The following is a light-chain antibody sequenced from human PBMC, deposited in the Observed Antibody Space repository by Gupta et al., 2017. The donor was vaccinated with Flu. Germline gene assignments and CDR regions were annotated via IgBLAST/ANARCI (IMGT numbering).Light chain of an antibody. V-gene: IGLV8-61*01. Sequence: QTVVTQEPSFSVSPGGTFTLTCGLSSGSVSTTYYATWYHQTPGQAPRTRTYSTNARSSGIPNGITGSIHGNKEGLSDTGAQADDESEYCCVLNIGSGISVFCGGANLTVL. CDR2: STN. CDR3: VLNIGSGISV. CDR1: SGSVSTTYY. J-gene: IGLJ3*02.